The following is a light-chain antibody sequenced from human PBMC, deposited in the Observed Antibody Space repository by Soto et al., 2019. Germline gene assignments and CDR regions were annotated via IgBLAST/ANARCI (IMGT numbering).Light chain of an antibody. CDR2: GNR. CDR1: NSNLGAGYD. J-gene: IGLJ3*02. Sequence: QSVLTQPPSVSGAPGQRVTISSTGNNSNLGAGYDVHWYQPLPGASPKLVIFGNRNRPSGVPERFSGSKSGTSASLAITGLQAEDAADYYCQAYAYSLTAFVFGGATKVTVL. CDR3: QAYAYSLTAFV. V-gene: IGLV1-40*01.